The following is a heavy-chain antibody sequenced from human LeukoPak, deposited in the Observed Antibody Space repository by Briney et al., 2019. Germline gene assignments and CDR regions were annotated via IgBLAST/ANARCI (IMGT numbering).Heavy chain of an antibody. Sequence: SETLSLTCTVSGGSISSYWWSWIRQPPGKGLEWVGYIYYSGSTNYNPSLKSRVTISVDTSKNQFSLKLSSVTAADTAAYYCARAGIAGNAFDIWGQGTMVTVSS. J-gene: IGHJ3*02. D-gene: IGHD6-13*01. V-gene: IGHV4-59*01. CDR1: GGSISSYW. CDR2: IYYSGST. CDR3: ARAGIAGNAFDI.